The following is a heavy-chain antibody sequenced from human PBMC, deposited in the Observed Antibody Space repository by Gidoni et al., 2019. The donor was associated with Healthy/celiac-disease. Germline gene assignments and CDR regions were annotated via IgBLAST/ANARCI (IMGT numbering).Heavy chain of an antibody. CDR2: ISSSSSYI. CDR1: GFTFSSYS. CDR3: ARVLGLASGSTTIGLPYYYYYMDV. D-gene: IGHD3-10*01. V-gene: IGHV3-21*01. J-gene: IGHJ6*03. Sequence: EVQLVESGGGLVKPGGSLRLSGAASGFTFSSYSMNWVRQAPGKGLEWVSSISSSSSYIYYAYSVKGRFTISRDNAKNSLYLQMNSLRAEDTAVYYCARVLGLASGSTTIGLPYYYYYMDVWGKGTTVTVSS.